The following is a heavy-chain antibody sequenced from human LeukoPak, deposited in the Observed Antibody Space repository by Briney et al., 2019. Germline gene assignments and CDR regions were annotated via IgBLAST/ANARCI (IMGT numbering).Heavy chain of an antibody. CDR1: GYTFTSYY. CDR3: ARDATYYYDSSGPGDDY. Sequence: ASVKVSCKASGYTFTSYYMHWVRQAPGQGLEWMGIINPSGGSTSYAQKFQGRVTMTRDTSTSTVYMELSSLRSEDTAVYYCARDATYYYDSSGPGDDYWGQGTLVTVSS. V-gene: IGHV1-46*01. J-gene: IGHJ4*02. D-gene: IGHD3-22*01. CDR2: INPSGGST.